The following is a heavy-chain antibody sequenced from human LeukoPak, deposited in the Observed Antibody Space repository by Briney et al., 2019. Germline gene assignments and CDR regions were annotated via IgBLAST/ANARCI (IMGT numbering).Heavy chain of an antibody. CDR3: ARYGSGTSYITNYFDY. CDR1: GFTFSSYS. J-gene: IGHJ4*02. V-gene: IGHV3-48*02. CDR2: ISSDSRTI. Sequence: GGSLRLSCAASGFTFSSYSMNWVRQAPGKGLEWVSYISSDSRTIYYADSVKGRFTISRDNAKNSLYLQMRSLRDEDTAVYYCARYGSGTSYITNYFDYWGQGTLVTVSS. D-gene: IGHD3-10*01.